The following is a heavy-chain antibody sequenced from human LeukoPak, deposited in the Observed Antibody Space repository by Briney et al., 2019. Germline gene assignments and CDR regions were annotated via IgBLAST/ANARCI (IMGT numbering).Heavy chain of an antibody. D-gene: IGHD2-2*01. V-gene: IGHV3-9*01. Sequence: SLRLSCAASGFTFDDYAMHWVRQAPGKGLEWVSGISWNSGSTGYADSVKGRFTISRDNAKNSLYLQMNSLRAEDTALYYCAKGSQYQLSMYHFDYWGQGTLVTVSS. J-gene: IGHJ4*02. CDR2: ISWNSGST. CDR1: GFTFDDYA. CDR3: AKGSQYQLSMYHFDY.